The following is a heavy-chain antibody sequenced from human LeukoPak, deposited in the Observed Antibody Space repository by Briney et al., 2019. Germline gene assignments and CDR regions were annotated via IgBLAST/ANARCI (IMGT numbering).Heavy chain of an antibody. CDR3: AGSFPVIAVAGIPPGY. V-gene: IGHV4-31*03. Sequence: SETLSLTCTVSGGSISSGGYYWSWIRQHPGKGLEWIGYIYYSGSTYYNPSLKSRVTVSVDTSKNQFSLKLSSVTAADTAVYYCAGSFPVIAVAGIPPGYWGQGTLVTVSS. J-gene: IGHJ4*02. D-gene: IGHD6-19*01. CDR1: GGSISSGGYY. CDR2: IYYSGST.